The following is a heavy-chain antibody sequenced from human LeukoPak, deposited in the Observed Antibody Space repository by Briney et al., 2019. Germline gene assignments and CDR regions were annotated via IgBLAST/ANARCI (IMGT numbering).Heavy chain of an antibody. Sequence: GGSLRLSCVASGFTFSSYAMHWVRQAPGKGLEWVSSISSSSSYIYYADSVKGRFTISRDNAKNSLYLQMNSLRAEDTAVYYCARTVEGLGPQLVAFDIWGQGTMVTVSS. CDR3: ARTVEGLGPQLVAFDI. D-gene: IGHD6-13*01. CDR2: ISSSSSYI. CDR1: GFTFSSYA. V-gene: IGHV3-21*01. J-gene: IGHJ3*02.